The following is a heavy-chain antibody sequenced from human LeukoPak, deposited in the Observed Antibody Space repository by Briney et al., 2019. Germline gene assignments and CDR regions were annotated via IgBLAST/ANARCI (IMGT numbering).Heavy chain of an antibody. Sequence: PGGSLRLSCAASGFTVSNNYMTWVRQAPGKGLEWVLVMYDNGNTDYADSVKGRFTISRDNTKNTPYLHMNSLSPEDTAVYYCARGTFRGNNGVFGMDAWGQGTTATVSS. CDR2: MYDNGNT. J-gene: IGHJ6*02. D-gene: IGHD2-8*01. CDR3: ARGTFRGNNGVFGMDA. CDR1: GFTVSNNY. V-gene: IGHV3-53*01.